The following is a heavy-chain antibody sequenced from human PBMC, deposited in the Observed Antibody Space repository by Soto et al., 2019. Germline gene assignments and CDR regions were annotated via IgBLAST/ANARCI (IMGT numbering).Heavy chain of an antibody. V-gene: IGHV1-18*04. D-gene: IGHD4-4*01. Sequence: QVPLVQSGAEVKKPGASVKVSCKASGYTFTSYGVNWVRQAPGQGLEWMGWINPYNGNTNYAQKLQGRVTMTTDTSTSTAYLDLTSLRSDDTAVYYCARDVIAPPNYFDPWGQGTLVTVSS. J-gene: IGHJ5*02. CDR2: INPYNGNT. CDR3: ARDVIAPPNYFDP. CDR1: GYTFTSYG.